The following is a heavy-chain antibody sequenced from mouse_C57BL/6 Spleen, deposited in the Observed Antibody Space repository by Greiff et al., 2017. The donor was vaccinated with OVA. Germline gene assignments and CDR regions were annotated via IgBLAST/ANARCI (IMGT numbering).Heavy chain of an antibody. CDR1: GFTFSSYA. D-gene: IGHD1-1*01. CDR2: ISDGGSYT. V-gene: IGHV5-4*01. J-gene: IGHJ2*01. Sequence: EVNVVESGGGLVKPGGSLKLSCAASGFTFSSYAMSWVRQTPEKRLEWVATISDGGSYTYYPDNVKGRFPISRDTAKTNLYLQMSHLKSEDTAMYYCAREDYGSPYYFDYWGQGTTLTVSS. CDR3: AREDYGSPYYFDY.